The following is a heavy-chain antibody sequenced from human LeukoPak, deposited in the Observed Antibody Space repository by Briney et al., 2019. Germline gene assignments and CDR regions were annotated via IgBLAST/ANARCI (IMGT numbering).Heavy chain of an antibody. CDR2: INSRSTSV. V-gene: IGHV3-48*02. D-gene: IGHD1-1*01. CDR1: GFTFSSCS. Sequence: GGSLRLSCAASGFTFSSCSMNWVRQVPGKGLEWISYINSRSTSVFSADSVKGRFTISRDNAKNLLYLQMNSLTDDDTAVYYCAREGTGRYDALDVWGQGTMVTVSS. CDR3: AREGTGRYDALDV. J-gene: IGHJ3*01.